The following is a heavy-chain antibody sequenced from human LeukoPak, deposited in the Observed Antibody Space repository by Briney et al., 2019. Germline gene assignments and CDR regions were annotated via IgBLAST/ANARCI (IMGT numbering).Heavy chain of an antibody. Sequence: PSETLSLTCTVSGGPISSYYWSWIRQPAGKGLEWIGRIYTSGSTNYNPSLKSRVTMSVDTSKNQFSLKLSSVTAADTAVYYCARNTEYYYDSSGYYGDNWFDPWGQGTLVTVSS. CDR2: IYTSGST. CDR3: ARNTEYYYDSSGYYGDNWFDP. D-gene: IGHD3-22*01. CDR1: GGPISSYY. J-gene: IGHJ5*02. V-gene: IGHV4-4*07.